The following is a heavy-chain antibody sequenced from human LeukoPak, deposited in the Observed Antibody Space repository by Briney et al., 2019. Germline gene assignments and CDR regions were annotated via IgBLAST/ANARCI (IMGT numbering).Heavy chain of an antibody. J-gene: IGHJ6*03. CDR2: INPNSGAT. V-gene: IGHV1-2*06. D-gene: IGHD4-17*01. Sequence: EASVKVSCKASGGTFSSYAISWVRQAPGQGLEWMGRINPNSGATIYAQKFQDRVTMTRDTSINTAYMELSRLKSDDTAVFYCARGLDDYGNSYYYMDVWGKGTTVTISS. CDR3: ARGLDDYGNSYYYMDV. CDR1: GGTFSSYA.